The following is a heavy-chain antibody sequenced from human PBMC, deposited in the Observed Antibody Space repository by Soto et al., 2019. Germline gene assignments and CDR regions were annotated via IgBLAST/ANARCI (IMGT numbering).Heavy chain of an antibody. CDR2: ISGDGGAT. D-gene: IGHD6-6*01. V-gene: IGHV3-23*01. J-gene: IGHJ4*02. CDR1: GITFSTYS. Sequence: PGGSLRLSCVASGITFSTYSMSWVRQAPGKGLEWVSVISGDGGATFYADSVKGRFTISRDNSKNTLYLQMNCLRAEDTALYYCAKVGTVAARPESYWGQGTLVTVSS. CDR3: AKVGTVAARPESY.